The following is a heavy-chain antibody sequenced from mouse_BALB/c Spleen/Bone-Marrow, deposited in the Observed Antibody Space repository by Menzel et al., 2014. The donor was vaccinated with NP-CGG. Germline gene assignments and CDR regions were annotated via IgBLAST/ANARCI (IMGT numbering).Heavy chain of an antibody. D-gene: IGHD2-4*01. V-gene: IGHV14-3*02. Sequence: VQLKESGAELVKPGASVKLSCTASGFNIKDTYMHWVKQRPEQGPEWIGRIDPANGNTKYDPKFQGKATITADTSSNTAYLQLGSLTSEDTAVYYCATMITDWYFDVWGAGTTVTVSS. CDR2: IDPANGNT. CDR1: GFNIKDTY. J-gene: IGHJ1*01. CDR3: ATMITDWYFDV.